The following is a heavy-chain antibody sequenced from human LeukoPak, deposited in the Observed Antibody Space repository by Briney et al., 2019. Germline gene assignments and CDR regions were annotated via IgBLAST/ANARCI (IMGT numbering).Heavy chain of an antibody. V-gene: IGHV3-43*01. CDR2: INRRGHT. D-gene: IGHD2-21*02. Sequence: GGSLRLSCAASGFTFDRFTIHWFRQTPGKGLEWVSLINRRGHTFYADSVKGRFTISRDNSRNSVFLQMNSLRPEDTALYHCAKEVDCPSDCLFFHSWGQGTLVTVSS. CDR3: AKEVDCPSDCLFFHS. CDR1: GFTFDRFT. J-gene: IGHJ4*02.